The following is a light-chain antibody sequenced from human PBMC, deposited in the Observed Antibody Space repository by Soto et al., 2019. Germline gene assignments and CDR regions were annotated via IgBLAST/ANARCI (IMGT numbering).Light chain of an antibody. CDR1: QSISNW. Sequence: DIQMTQSPSTLSVPVGDRVTITCRASQSISNWLAWYQQKPGKAPKLLIYDASNLESGVSSRFSGSGFGTEFTLTISSLQPDDFATYHCQQYSSYYTFGQGTKLEIK. J-gene: IGKJ2*01. V-gene: IGKV1-5*01. CDR3: QQYSSYYT. CDR2: DAS.